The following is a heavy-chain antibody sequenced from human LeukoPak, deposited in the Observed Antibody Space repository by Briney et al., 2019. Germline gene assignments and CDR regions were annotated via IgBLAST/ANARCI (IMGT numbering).Heavy chain of an antibody. Sequence: ASVKVSCKASGGTFSSYAISWVRQAPGQGLEWMGGIIPIFGTANYAQKFQGRVTITADESTSTAYMELSSLRSEDTAVYYCARGGPVLRFLEWLFDYWGQGTLVTVSS. CDR2: IIPIFGTA. CDR1: GGTFSSYA. J-gene: IGHJ4*02. D-gene: IGHD3-3*01. CDR3: ARGGPVLRFLEWLFDY. V-gene: IGHV1-69*13.